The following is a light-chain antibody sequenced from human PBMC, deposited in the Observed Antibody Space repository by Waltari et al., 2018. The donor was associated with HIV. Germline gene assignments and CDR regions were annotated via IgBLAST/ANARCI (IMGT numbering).Light chain of an antibody. CDR3: ASWDASLSGHYV. V-gene: IGLV3-1*01. Sequence: SFELTQPPSVSVSPGQTASITCSGDKLGNKYACWYQQKPGQSPVLVIYQDTKRPSGIPERFSGSKSGTSASLAISGLRSEDEADYYCASWDASLSGHYVFGPGTRVTVL. CDR1: KLGNKY. CDR2: QDT. J-gene: IGLJ1*01.